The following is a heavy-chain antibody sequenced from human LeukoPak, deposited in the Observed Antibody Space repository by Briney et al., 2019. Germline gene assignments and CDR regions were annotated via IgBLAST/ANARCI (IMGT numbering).Heavy chain of an antibody. J-gene: IGHJ3*02. V-gene: IGHV3-74*01. Sequence: GGSLRLSCAASGFTFSSYWMHWVRQAPGKGLVWVSRINSDGSSTSYADSVKCRFTISRDNAKNTLYLQMNSLRAEDTAVYYCARTYDSSSFAFDIWGQGTMVTVSS. D-gene: IGHD3-22*01. CDR2: INSDGSST. CDR1: GFTFSSYW. CDR3: ARTYDSSSFAFDI.